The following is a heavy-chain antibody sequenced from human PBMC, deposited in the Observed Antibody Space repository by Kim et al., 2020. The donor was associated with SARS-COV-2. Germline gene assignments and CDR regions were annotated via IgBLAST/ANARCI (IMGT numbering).Heavy chain of an antibody. CDR2: INPNSGGT. V-gene: IGHV1-2*02. J-gene: IGHJ4*02. CDR3: ARGNAYYDILTGLPQQILEIDY. D-gene: IGHD3-9*01. CDR1: GYTFTGYY. Sequence: ASVKVSCKASGYTFTGYYMHWVRQAPGQGLEWMGWINPNSGGTNYAQKFQGRVTMTRDTSISTAYMELSRLRSDDTAVYYCARGNAYYDILTGLPQQILEIDYWGQGTLVTVSS.